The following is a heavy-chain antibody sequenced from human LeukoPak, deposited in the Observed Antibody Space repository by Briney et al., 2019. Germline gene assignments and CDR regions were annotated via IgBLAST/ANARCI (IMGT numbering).Heavy chain of an antibody. CDR1: GFTFSSYG. J-gene: IGHJ4*02. CDR2: VRYDGSKK. D-gene: IGHD3-22*01. V-gene: IGHV3-33*01. Sequence: GRSLRLSCAASGFTFSSYGMHWVRQAPGKGLEWVAVVRYDGSKKYSADSVKGRITISRDDSKNTLYLQMNSLRAEDTAVYYCARGVGYYDSSGTIDYWGQGTLVTVSS. CDR3: ARGVGYYDSSGTIDY.